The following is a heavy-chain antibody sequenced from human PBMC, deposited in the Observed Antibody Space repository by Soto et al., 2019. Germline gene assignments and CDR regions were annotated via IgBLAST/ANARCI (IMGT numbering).Heavy chain of an antibody. CDR1: GFTFSSYS. J-gene: IGHJ4*02. CDR3: VPGSGSYYVPGFDY. CDR2: IISSSSTI. D-gene: IGHD1-26*01. V-gene: IGHV3-48*01. Sequence: GGSLRLSCAASGFTFSSYSMNWVRQAPGKGLEWVSYIISSSSTIYYADSVKGRFTISRDNAKNSLYLQMNSLRAEDTAVYYCVPGSGSYYVPGFDYWGQGTLVTVSS.